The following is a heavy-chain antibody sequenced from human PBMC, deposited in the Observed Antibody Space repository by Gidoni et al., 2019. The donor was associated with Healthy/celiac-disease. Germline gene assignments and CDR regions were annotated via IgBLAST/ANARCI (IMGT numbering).Heavy chain of an antibody. V-gene: IGHV3-49*02. CDR3: TRDGDYYGMDV. D-gene: IGHD3-10*01. J-gene: IGHJ6*02. Sequence: GFIRSKAYGGTTEYAASVKGRFTISRDDSKSIAYLQMNSLKTEDTAVYYCTRDGDYYGMDVWGQGTTVTVSS. CDR2: IRSKAYGGTT.